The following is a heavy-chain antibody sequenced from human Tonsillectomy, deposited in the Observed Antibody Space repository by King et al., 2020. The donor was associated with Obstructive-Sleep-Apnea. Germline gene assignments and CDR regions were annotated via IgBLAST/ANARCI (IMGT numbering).Heavy chain of an antibody. V-gene: IGHV3-30-3*01. D-gene: IGHD3-10*01. CDR1: GFTFSSYA. CDR2: ISYDGSNK. CDR3: ERGSGSGSMGGY. J-gene: IGHJ4*02. Sequence: VQLVESGGGVVQPGRSLRLSCAASGFTFSSYAMHWVRQAPGKGLEWVAVISYDGSNKYYADSVKGRFTISRDNSKNTLYLQMNSLRAEDTAVYYCERGSGSGSMGGYWGQGTLVTVSS.